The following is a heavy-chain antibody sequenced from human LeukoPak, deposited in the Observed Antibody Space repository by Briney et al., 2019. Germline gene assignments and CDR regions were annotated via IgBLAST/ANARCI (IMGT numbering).Heavy chain of an antibody. Sequence: ASVKVSCKASGYTFTGYYMHWVRQAPGQGLEWMGRIYPNSGGTNYAQKFQGRVTMTRDTSISTAYMELSRLRSDDTAVYYCARGSITIFGVVIPSDYWGQGTLVTVSS. CDR1: GYTFTGYY. V-gene: IGHV1-2*06. CDR2: IYPNSGGT. J-gene: IGHJ4*02. D-gene: IGHD3-3*01. CDR3: ARGSITIFGVVIPSDY.